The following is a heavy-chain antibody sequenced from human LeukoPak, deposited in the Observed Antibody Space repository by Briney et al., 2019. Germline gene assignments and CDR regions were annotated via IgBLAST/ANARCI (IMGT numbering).Heavy chain of an antibody. Sequence: GGSLRLSCAASGFTFSSYAMHWVRQAPGKGLEWVAVISYDGSNKYYADSVKGRFTISRDNAKNSLYLQMNSLRAEDTAVYYCARDGIQLSPRGVVYYYYMDVWGKGTTVTVSS. V-gene: IGHV3-30-3*01. CDR2: ISYDGSNK. CDR3: ARDGIQLSPRGVVYYYYMDV. CDR1: GFTFSSYA. J-gene: IGHJ6*03. D-gene: IGHD5-18*01.